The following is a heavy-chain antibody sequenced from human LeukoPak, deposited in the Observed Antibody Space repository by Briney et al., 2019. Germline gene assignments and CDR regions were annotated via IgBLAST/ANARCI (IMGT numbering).Heavy chain of an antibody. CDR2: IKQDGSEK. V-gene: IGHV3-7*01. D-gene: IGHD3-22*01. J-gene: IGHJ4*02. CDR3: ARSLRRSYYDSSGYDY. CDR1: GFTFSFYW. Sequence: PGGSLRLSCAGSGFTFSFYWMSWVRQAPGNGLQWVANIKQDGSEKDYVESLKGRFTISRDNAKNSMYLQMNSLRAEDTALYYCARSLRRSYYDSSGYDYWGQGTLVTVSS.